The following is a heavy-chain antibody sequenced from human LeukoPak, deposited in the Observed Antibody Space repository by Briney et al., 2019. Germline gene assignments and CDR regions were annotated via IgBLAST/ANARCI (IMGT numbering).Heavy chain of an antibody. CDR3: ATDSSGSTFDY. Sequence: SETLSLTCTVSGGSISSHYWSWIRQPAGKGLEWIGRIYTSGSTNYNPSLKSRATMSVDTSKNQFSLKLSSVTAADTAVYYCATDSSGSTFDYWGQGTLVTVSS. V-gene: IGHV4-4*07. J-gene: IGHJ4*02. CDR2: IYTSGST. CDR1: GGSISSHY. D-gene: IGHD3-22*01.